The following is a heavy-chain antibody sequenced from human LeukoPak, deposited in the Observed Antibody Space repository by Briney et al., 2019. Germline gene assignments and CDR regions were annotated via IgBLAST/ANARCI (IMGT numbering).Heavy chain of an antibody. V-gene: IGHV2-26*01. Sequence: SGPTLVNPTETLTLTCTSNGRMGVSWIRKPPGKALELLAHIFSNDEKSYSTSLKSRLSIAKDTSKSQVVLTMTNMDPVDTATYYCARISTYFGSGSYYNALDYWGQGTLVTVSS. D-gene: IGHD3-10*01. CDR3: ARISTYFGSGSYYNALDY. J-gene: IGHJ4*02. CDR1: SNGRMG. CDR2: IFSNDEK.